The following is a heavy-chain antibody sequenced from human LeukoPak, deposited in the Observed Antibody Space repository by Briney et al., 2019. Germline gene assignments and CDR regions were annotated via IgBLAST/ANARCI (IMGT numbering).Heavy chain of an antibody. CDR1: GFTFSSYA. V-gene: IGHV3-30-3*01. J-gene: IGHJ4*02. D-gene: IGHD7-27*01. CDR2: ISYDGSNK. Sequence: GGSLRLSCAASGFTFSSYAMHWVRQAPGKGLEWVAVISYDGSNKYYADSVEGRFTISRDNSKNTLYLQMNSLRAEDTAVYYCARNGGQIDYWGQGTLVTVSS. CDR3: ARNGGQIDY.